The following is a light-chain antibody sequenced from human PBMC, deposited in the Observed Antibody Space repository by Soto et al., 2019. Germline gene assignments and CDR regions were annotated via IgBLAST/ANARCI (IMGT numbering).Light chain of an antibody. Sequence: EIVMTQSPATLSVSPGERATLSCRASQSVTSNFAWYQQKPGQAPRLLIYDASTRATGIPARFSGSGSGTEFTLTISSLQSEDSGIYYCLQDNDWPLSTFGQGTRLEIK. CDR3: LQDNDWPLST. J-gene: IGKJ5*01. CDR1: QSVTSN. CDR2: DAS. V-gene: IGKV3-15*01.